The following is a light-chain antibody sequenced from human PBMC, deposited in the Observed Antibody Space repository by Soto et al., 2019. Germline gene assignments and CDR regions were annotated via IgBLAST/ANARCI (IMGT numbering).Light chain of an antibody. CDR3: QQYNSYSPWT. J-gene: IGKJ1*01. V-gene: IGKV1-5*03. Sequence: DIQITQSPSTMSASVGDRVTITCRASQSISSWLAWYQQKPGKAPKLLIYKASSLESGVPSRFSGSGSGTEFTLTISSLQPDDFATYYCQQYNSYSPWTFGQGTKV. CDR2: KAS. CDR1: QSISSW.